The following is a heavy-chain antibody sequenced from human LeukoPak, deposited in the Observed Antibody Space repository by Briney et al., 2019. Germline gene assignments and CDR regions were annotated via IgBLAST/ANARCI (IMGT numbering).Heavy chain of an antibody. D-gene: IGHD6-19*01. J-gene: IGHJ4*02. V-gene: IGHV3-21*01. CDR1: GFTFSSYN. CDR2: ISSGSSYI. CDR3: APGQWPFV. Sequence: GGSLRLSCAATGFTFSSYNMNWVRQAPGKGLEWVSSISSGSSYIYYADSVKGRFTISRDNAKNSLYLQMNSLRAEDTAVYYCAPGQWPFVWGQGTLVTVSS.